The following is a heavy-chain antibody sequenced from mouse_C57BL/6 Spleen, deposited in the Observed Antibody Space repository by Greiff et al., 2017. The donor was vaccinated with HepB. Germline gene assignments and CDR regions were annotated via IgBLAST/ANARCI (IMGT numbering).Heavy chain of an antibody. J-gene: IGHJ1*03. CDR1: GYSITSGYY. CDR2: ISYDGSN. Sequence: EVQLQESGPGLVKPSQSLSLTCSVTGYSITSGYYWNWIRQFPGNKLEWMGYISYDGSNNYNPSLKNRISITHDTSTNQFFLKLNSVTTEDTATYYCAREDYGSSYGYFDVWGTGTTVTVSS. V-gene: IGHV3-6*01. CDR3: AREDYGSSYGYFDV. D-gene: IGHD1-1*01.